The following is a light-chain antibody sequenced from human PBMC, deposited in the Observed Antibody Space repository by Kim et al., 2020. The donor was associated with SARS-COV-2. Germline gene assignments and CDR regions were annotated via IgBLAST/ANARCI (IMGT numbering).Light chain of an antibody. J-gene: IGKJ3*01. V-gene: IGKV1-9*01. CDR2: HAS. CDR1: QVISSY. Sequence: IQLTQSPSSLSAYVGDRVTITCRASQVISSYLAWYQQTPGKAPKLLIYHASTLQRGVPSRFSGSGSGTDFTLTISTLQPDDFATYCCQHLYCYPTFGPGTKVDIK. CDR3: QHLYCYPT.